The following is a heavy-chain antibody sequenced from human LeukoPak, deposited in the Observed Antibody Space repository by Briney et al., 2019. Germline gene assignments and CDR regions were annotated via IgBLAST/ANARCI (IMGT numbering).Heavy chain of an antibody. Sequence: GGSLRLSCAASGFTFSSYSMNWVRQAPGKGLEWVSSISSSSSYIYYADSVKGRFTISRDNAKNSLYLQMNSLRAEDTAVYYCARGRLRSNAFDIRGQGTMVTVSS. CDR1: GFTFSSYS. CDR2: ISSSSSYI. J-gene: IGHJ3*02. CDR3: ARGRLRSNAFDI. V-gene: IGHV3-21*01. D-gene: IGHD4-17*01.